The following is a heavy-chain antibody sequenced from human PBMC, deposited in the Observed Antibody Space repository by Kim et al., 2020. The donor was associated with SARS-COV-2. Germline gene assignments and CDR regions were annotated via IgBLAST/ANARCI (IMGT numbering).Heavy chain of an antibody. V-gene: IGHV3-23*03. Sequence: ADSVKGRFTISRDNSKNTLYLQMNSLRAEDTAVYYCAKDRGVGWELLFDYWGQGTLVTVSS. CDR3: AKDRGVGWELLFDY. D-gene: IGHD1-26*01. J-gene: IGHJ4*02.